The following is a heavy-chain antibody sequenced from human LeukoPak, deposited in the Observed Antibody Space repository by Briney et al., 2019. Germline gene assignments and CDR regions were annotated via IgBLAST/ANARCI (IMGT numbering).Heavy chain of an antibody. CDR3: AKDLSGYGPYWYFDL. CDR2: ISSSGSTI. CDR1: GFTFSSYE. D-gene: IGHD6-25*01. Sequence: GGSLRLSCAASGFTFSSYEMNWVRQAPGKGLEWVSYISSSGSTIYYADSVKGRFTISRDNSKNTLYLQMNNLRAEDSAVYYCAKDLSGYGPYWYFDLWGRGTLVTVSS. V-gene: IGHV3-48*03. J-gene: IGHJ2*01.